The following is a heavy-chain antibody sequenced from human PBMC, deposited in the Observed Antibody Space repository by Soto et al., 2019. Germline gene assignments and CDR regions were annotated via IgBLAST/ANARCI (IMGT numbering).Heavy chain of an antibody. CDR3: ARLYSTSPGF. CDR2: IFPADSDT. CDR1: GVSFSDYW. D-gene: IGHD6-13*01. Sequence: GESLKISGKTSGVSFSDYWIGWVRQMPGKGLEWMGIIFPADSDTRYSPSFQGHVTISADKSISTAYLQWSSLKASDTAMYYCARLYSTSPGFWGQGTLVTVSS. J-gene: IGHJ4*02. V-gene: IGHV5-51*01.